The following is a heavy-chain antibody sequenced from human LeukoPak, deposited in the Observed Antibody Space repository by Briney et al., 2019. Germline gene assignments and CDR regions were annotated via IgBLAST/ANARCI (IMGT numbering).Heavy chain of an antibody. V-gene: IGHV3-9*01. Sequence: GGSLRLSCAASGFTFDDYAMHWVRQAPGKGLEWVSGISWNSGSIGYADSVKGRFTISRDNAKNSLYLQMNSLRAEDTALYYCAKGPPYSSGWYFDYWGQRTLVTVSS. J-gene: IGHJ4*02. CDR1: GFTFDDYA. CDR3: AKGPPYSSGWYFDY. D-gene: IGHD6-19*01. CDR2: ISWNSGSI.